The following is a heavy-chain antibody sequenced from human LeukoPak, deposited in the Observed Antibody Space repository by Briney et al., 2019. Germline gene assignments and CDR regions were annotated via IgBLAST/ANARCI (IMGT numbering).Heavy chain of an antibody. CDR2: TRNKANSYTT. CDR3: ASMVGVDY. J-gene: IGHJ4*02. CDR1: GGSISSSSYY. Sequence: PSETLSLTCTVSGGSISSSSYYWGWVRQAPGKGLEWVGRTRNKANSYTTEYAASVKGRFTISRDDSKSSLYLQMNSLKTEDTAVYYCASMVGVDYWGQGTLVTVSS. D-gene: IGHD3-10*01. V-gene: IGHV3-72*01.